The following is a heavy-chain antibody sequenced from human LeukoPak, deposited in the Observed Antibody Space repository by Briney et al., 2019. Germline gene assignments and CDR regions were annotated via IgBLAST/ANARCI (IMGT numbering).Heavy chain of an antibody. D-gene: IGHD3-22*01. CDR3: AGTYYYDSSGYFV. V-gene: IGHV4-59*05. CDR2: IYTSGST. Sequence: KPSETLSLTCTVSGGSISSYYWSWIRQPPGKGLEWIGRIYTSGSTYYNPSPKSRVTISVDTSKNQFSPKLSSVTAADTAVYYCAGTYYYDSSGYFVWGQGTLVTVSS. J-gene: IGHJ4*02. CDR1: GGSISSYY.